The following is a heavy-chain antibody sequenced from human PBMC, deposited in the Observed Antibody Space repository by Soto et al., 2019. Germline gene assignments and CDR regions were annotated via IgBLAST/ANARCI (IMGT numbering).Heavy chain of an antibody. J-gene: IGHJ5*02. CDR3: AKRNPHCCNWRPCES. D-gene: IGHD1-1*01. CDR2: ISGSADRA. CDR1: GFTFSSYA. V-gene: IGHV3-23*01. Sequence: GGSLRLSCAASGFTFSSYAMSWVRQAPGKGLEWVSTISGSADRAYHADSVKGRFTISRDNSKNTLYLQMNSLRAEDTAVYFCAKRNPHCCNWRPCESWGQGRLVTVSS.